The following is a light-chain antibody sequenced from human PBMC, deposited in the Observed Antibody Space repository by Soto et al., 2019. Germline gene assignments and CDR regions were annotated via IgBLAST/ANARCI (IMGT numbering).Light chain of an antibody. Sequence: DIPITQSPSSLSASVGDRVTITCRASQDISNYLAWYQQKPGKIPKLLIYAASTLQSGVPSRFSGSGSGADFTLTISSLQPGDVATYYCQKYNSAPPFTFGPGTKVDIK. V-gene: IGKV1-27*01. CDR3: QKYNSAPPFT. CDR1: QDISNY. CDR2: AAS. J-gene: IGKJ3*01.